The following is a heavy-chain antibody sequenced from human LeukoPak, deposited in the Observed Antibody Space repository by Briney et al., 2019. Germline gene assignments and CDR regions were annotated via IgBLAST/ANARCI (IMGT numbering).Heavy chain of an antibody. Sequence: PSQTLSLTCTVSGGSISGGGYYWSWIRQHPGTGLEWIGYIYYSGSTYYNPSLKSRVTISVDTSKNQFSLKLSSVTAADTAVYYCARGRITIFGVVQHNWFDPWGQGTLVTVSS. J-gene: IGHJ5*02. CDR2: IYYSGST. CDR3: ARGRITIFGVVQHNWFDP. D-gene: IGHD3-3*01. V-gene: IGHV4-31*03. CDR1: GGSISGGGYY.